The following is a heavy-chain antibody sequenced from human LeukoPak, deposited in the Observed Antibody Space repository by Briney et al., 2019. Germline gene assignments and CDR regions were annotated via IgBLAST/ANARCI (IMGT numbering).Heavy chain of an antibody. Sequence: GESLKISFQGSGYSFTTYWIGWVRQMPGKGLEWMGIIYPGDSDTRYSPSFQGQVTISADKSISTAYLQWSSLKASDTAVYYCARSHSSGWYYWGQGTLVTVSS. CDR2: IYPGDSDT. CDR3: ARSHSSGWYY. CDR1: GYSFTTYW. D-gene: IGHD6-19*01. V-gene: IGHV5-51*01. J-gene: IGHJ4*02.